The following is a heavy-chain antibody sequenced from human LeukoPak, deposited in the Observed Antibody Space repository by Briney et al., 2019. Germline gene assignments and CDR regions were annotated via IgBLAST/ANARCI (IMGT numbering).Heavy chain of an antibody. CDR2: ISGSGGST. CDR1: GFTFSSYA. CDR3: AKDHWSSSPFFDY. V-gene: IGHV3-23*01. D-gene: IGHD6-6*01. J-gene: IGHJ4*02. Sequence: HAGGSLRLSCAASGFTFSSYAMSWVRQAPGKGLEWVSAISGSGGSTYYADSAKGRFTISRDNSKNTLYLQMNSLRAEDTAVYYCAKDHWSSSPFFDYWGQGTLVTVSS.